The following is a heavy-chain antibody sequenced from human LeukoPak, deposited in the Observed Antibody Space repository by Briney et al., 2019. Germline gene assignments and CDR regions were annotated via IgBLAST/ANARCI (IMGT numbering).Heavy chain of an antibody. V-gene: IGHV1-69*13. CDR1: GYTFTSYG. J-gene: IGHJ6*03. Sequence: ASVKVSCKASGYTFTSYGISWVRQAPGQGLEWMGGIIPIFGTANYAQKFQGRVTITADESTSTAYMELSSLRSEDTAVYYCASRGYYDSSGYYPSGYYYMDVWGKGTTVTISS. CDR3: ASRGYYDSSGYYPSGYYYMDV. CDR2: IIPIFGTA. D-gene: IGHD3-22*01.